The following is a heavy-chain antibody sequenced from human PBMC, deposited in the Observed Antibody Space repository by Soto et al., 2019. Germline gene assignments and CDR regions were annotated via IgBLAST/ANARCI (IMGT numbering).Heavy chain of an antibody. V-gene: IGHV5-51*01. CDR2: IYPGDSET. CDR1: GYNFTSYW. Sequence: GESLKISCKGSGYNFTSYWIGWVRQMPGKGLEWMGIIYPGDSETRYSPSFQGQVTISADKSISTAYLQRSSLKASDTAMYYCARRTGLERYRPDCCDYWGQGTLVTVSS. D-gene: IGHD3-9*01. CDR3: ARRTGLERYRPDCCDY. J-gene: IGHJ4*02.